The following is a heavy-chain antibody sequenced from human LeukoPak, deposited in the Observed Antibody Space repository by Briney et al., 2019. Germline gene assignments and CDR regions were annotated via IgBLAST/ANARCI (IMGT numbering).Heavy chain of an antibody. J-gene: IGHJ6*02. V-gene: IGHV4-30-4*01. Sequence: SETLSLTCTVSGGSISSGDYYWSWIRQPPGKGLEWIGYIYYSGSTYYNPSLKSRVTMSVDTSKNQFSLKLSSVTAADTAVYYCASFWSGPYYYYGMDVWGQGTTVTVSS. CDR2: IYYSGST. CDR3: ASFWSGPYYYYGMDV. D-gene: IGHD3-3*01. CDR1: GGSISSGDYY.